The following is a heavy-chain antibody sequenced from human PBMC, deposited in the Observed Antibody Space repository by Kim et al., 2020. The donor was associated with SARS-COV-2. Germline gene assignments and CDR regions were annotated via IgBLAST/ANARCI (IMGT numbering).Heavy chain of an antibody. Sequence: KFHPSFQGRVTISVDKSIDTAYLQWDSLKTSNTAIYYCARHGPITVAALDYWGQGTLVNVSS. V-gene: IGHV5-51*01. J-gene: IGHJ4*02. CDR3: ARHGPITVAALDY. D-gene: IGHD6-19*01.